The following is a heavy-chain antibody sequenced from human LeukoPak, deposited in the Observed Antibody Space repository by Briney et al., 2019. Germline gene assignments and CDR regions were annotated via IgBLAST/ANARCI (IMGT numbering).Heavy chain of an antibody. J-gene: IGHJ6*02. CDR2: ISNSARTI. V-gene: IGHV3-11*01. CDR1: GFTFSDYY. Sequence: GGSLRLSCADSGFTFSDYYMSWIRQAPGKGLEWVSYISNSARTIYYADSVKGRVTISRDNDKNSLYLQMNSLRAEDTAVYYCARLFPSYGMDVWGQGTTVTVSS. CDR3: ARLFPSYGMDV. D-gene: IGHD2-21*01.